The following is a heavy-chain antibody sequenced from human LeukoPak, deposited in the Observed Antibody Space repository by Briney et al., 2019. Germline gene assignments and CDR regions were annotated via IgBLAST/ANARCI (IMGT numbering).Heavy chain of an antibody. V-gene: IGHV3-30*02. J-gene: IGHJ4*02. CDR1: GFICSNYA. CDR2: IQYSGINK. CDR3: ARDKLAALLWSGESSRGFDY. Sequence: TGGSLRLSCAASGFICSNYAIHWVRQAPGKGLEWVSFIQYSGINKYYADSVKGRFTISRDNSKNTLYLQMNSLRAEDTAVYYCARDKLAALLWSGESSRGFDYWGQGTLVTVSS. D-gene: IGHD3-10*01.